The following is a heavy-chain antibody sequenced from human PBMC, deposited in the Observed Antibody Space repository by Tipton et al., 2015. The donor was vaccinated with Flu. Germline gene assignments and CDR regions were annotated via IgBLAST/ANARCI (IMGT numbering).Heavy chain of an antibody. CDR1: GGSISSYY. CDR3: ASSYDSSGYYADYFDY. D-gene: IGHD3-22*01. CDR2: IYTSGST. J-gene: IGHJ4*02. Sequence: TLSLTCTVSGGSISSYYWSWIRQPAGKGLEWIGRIYTSGSTNYNPSLKSRVTISVDTSKNQFSLKLSSATAADTAVYYCASSYDSSGYYADYFDYWGQGTLVTVSS. V-gene: IGHV4-4*07.